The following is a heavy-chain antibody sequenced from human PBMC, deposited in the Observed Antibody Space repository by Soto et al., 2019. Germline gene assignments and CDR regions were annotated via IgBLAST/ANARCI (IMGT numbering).Heavy chain of an antibody. J-gene: IGHJ4*02. CDR1: GFTFSSYG. CDR3: ARDRSFRSGKLDY. D-gene: IGHD3-10*01. Sequence: PGGSLRLSCAASGFTFSSYGMHWVRQAPGKGLEWVAVIRYDGSNKYYADSVKGRFTISRDNSKNTLYLQMNSLRAEDTAVYYCARDRSFRSGKLDYWGQGTLVTVSS. CDR2: IRYDGSNK. V-gene: IGHV3-33*01.